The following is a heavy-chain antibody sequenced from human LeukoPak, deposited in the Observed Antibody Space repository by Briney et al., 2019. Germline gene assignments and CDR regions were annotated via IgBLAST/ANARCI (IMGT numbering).Heavy chain of an antibody. V-gene: IGHV1-2*06. CDR1: GYTFTGYY. Sequence: GASVKVSCKASGYTFTGYYMHWVRQAPGQGLEWMGRINPNSGGTNYAQKFQGRVTMTRDTSISTAYMELSRLRSEDTAVYYCASFFSCSGGSCYTDLLPKPIYFDYWGQGTLVTVSS. D-gene: IGHD2-15*01. CDR3: ASFFSCSGGSCYTDLLPKPIYFDY. CDR2: INPNSGGT. J-gene: IGHJ4*02.